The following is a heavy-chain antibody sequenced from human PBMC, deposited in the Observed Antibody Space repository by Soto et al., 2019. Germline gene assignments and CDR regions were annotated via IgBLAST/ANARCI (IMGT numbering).Heavy chain of an antibody. CDR1: GGSFSGYY. CDR2: INHSGST. V-gene: IGHV4-34*01. CDR3: ARGLNYFVLLSDQGGWFDP. J-gene: IGHJ5*02. D-gene: IGHD3-9*01. Sequence: PSETLSLTCAVYGGSFSGYYWRWIRQPPGKGLEWIGEINHSGSTNYNPSPKSRVTISVDTSKNQFSLKLSSVTAADTAVYDCARGLNYFVLLSDQGGWFDPWGEETLFTVS.